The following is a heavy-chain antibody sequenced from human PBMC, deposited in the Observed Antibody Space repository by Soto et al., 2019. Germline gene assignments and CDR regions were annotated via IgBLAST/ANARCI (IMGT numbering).Heavy chain of an antibody. CDR2: IYYSGST. V-gene: IGHV4-59*08. D-gene: IGHD3-22*01. J-gene: IGHJ3*02. CDR1: GGSISSYY. CDR3: ARVGVVVMPKDAFDI. Sequence: SETLSLTCTVSGGSISSYYWSWIRQPPGKGLEWIGYIYYSGSTNYNPSLKSRVTISVDTSKNQFSLKLSSVTAADTAVYYCARVGVVVMPKDAFDIWGQGTMVTVSS.